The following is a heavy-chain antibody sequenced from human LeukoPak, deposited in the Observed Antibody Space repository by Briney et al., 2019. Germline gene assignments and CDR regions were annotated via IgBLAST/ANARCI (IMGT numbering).Heavy chain of an antibody. CDR3: ARDRGPYGSSSSPNDF. J-gene: IGHJ4*02. Sequence: GGSLRLSCTASGFTFSSYWMSWVGQARGKGVEGVANIKRDGSEKYYVDSVKGGFTISRDNANNSVYLQMNSLRAEDTAVYFCARDRGPYGSSSSPNDFWGQGTLVTVSS. D-gene: IGHD6-6*01. CDR1: GFTFSSYW. CDR2: IKRDGSEK. V-gene: IGHV3-7*01.